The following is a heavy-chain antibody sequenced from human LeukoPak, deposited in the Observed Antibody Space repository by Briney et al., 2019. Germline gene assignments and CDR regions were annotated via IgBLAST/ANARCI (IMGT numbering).Heavy chain of an antibody. V-gene: IGHV4-34*01. CDR2: INHSGSA. CDR1: GGPFSGYY. J-gene: IGHJ4*02. CDR3: ARARGDYYDSSGYYSAFDY. Sequence: SETLSLTCAVYGGPFSGYYWSWIRQPPGKGLEWNGEINHSGSANYNPSLKSRVTISVDMSKNQFSLKLSSVTAADTAVYYCARARGDYYDSSGYYSAFDYWGQGTLVTVSS. D-gene: IGHD3-22*01.